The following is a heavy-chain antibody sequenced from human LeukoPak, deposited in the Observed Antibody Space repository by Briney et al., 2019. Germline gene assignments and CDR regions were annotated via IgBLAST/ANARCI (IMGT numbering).Heavy chain of an antibody. D-gene: IGHD2-15*01. Sequence: ASVKVPCKASGGTFSSHGFSWVRQAPGHGLEWMGWIDPSNGATKYALKFQGRITINRDTYLGTAYMELTNLKSDDTAIYYCASEAYCNGNRCSLQRVASWGEGTLVTVSS. V-gene: IGHV1-2*02. CDR3: ASEAYCNGNRCSLQRVAS. CDR2: IDPSNGAT. J-gene: IGHJ4*02. CDR1: GGTFSSHG.